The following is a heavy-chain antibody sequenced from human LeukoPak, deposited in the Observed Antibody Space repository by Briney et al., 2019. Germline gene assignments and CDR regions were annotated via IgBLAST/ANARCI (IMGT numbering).Heavy chain of an antibody. J-gene: IGHJ4*02. CDR3: ASEGAGTFDY. V-gene: IGHV4-61*01. CDR1: GGSVSSGSYY. CDR2: IYYGGST. D-gene: IGHD6-13*01. Sequence: SETLSLTCTVSGGSVSSGSYYWSWIRQPPGKGLEWIGYIYYGGSTNYNPSLKSRVTISVDTSKNQFSLKLSSVTAADTAVYYCASEGAGTFDYWGQGTLVTVSS.